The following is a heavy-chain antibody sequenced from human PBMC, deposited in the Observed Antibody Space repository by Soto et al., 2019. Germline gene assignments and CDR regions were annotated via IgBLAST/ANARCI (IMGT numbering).Heavy chain of an antibody. V-gene: IGHV3-30-3*01. CDR1: GFTFSSYA. Sequence: GGSLRLSCAASGFTFSSYAMHWVRQAPGKGLEWVAVISYDGSNKYYADSVKGRFTISRDNSKNTLYLQMNSLRAEDTAVYYCARDSGGSGYEFDYWGQGTLVTVSS. CDR3: ARDSGGSGYEFDY. CDR2: ISYDGSNK. J-gene: IGHJ4*02. D-gene: IGHD3-22*01.